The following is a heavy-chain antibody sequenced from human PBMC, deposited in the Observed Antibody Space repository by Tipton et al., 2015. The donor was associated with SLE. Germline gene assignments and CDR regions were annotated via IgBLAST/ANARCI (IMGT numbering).Heavy chain of an antibody. CDR1: GGTFSSYG. J-gene: IGHJ6*02. CDR3: NSDILTGPYYYYGMDV. Sequence: QSGAEVKKPGSSVKVSCKASGGTFSSYGISWVRQAPGQGLEWMGGIIPIFATANYAQKFQGRVTITTDESTSTAYMELSSLRSEDTAVYYCNSDILTGPYYYYGMDVWGQGTTVTVSS. V-gene: IGHV1-69*05. CDR2: IIPIFATA. D-gene: IGHD3-9*01.